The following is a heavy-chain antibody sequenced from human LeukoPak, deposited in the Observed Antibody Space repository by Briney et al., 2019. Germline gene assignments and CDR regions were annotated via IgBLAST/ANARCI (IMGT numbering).Heavy chain of an antibody. CDR1: GFTFSMYS. J-gene: IGHJ4*02. D-gene: IGHD1-26*01. CDR2: ISGFSSTI. V-gene: IGHV3-48*02. CDR3: ARDLSGSYPFDY. Sequence: GGSLRLSCAASGFTFSMYSMNWVRQAPGKGLEWVSHISGFSSTIHYNDSVKGRFTISRDNARNSLYLQMNSLREEDTAVYYCARDLSGSYPFDYWGQGTLVTVPS.